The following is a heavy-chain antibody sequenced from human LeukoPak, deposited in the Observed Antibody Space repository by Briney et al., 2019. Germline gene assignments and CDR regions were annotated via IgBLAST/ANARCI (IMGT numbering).Heavy chain of an antibody. D-gene: IGHD4/OR15-4a*01. J-gene: IGHJ6*02. Sequence: GGSLRLSCAASGFNVSTRYMSWVRQAPGKGLEWVSLIYIGGTIYYADSVKGRFTISRDNSKNMLYLQVNSLRADDTAVYYCAREVGVVPGANHYYYYGMDVWGQGTTVTVSS. CDR3: AREVGVVPGANHYYYYGMDV. CDR2: IYIGGTI. CDR1: GFNVSTRY. V-gene: IGHV3-53*01.